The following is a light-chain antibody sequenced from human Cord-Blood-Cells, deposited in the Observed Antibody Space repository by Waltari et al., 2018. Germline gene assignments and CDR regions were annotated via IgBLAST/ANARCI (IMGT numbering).Light chain of an antibody. V-gene: IGKV1-39*01. J-gene: IGKJ5*01. Sequence: IQIPQSPSSLSPSVGARVTITCRASQSISSYLNWYQQKPGKAPKLLIYAASSLQSGVPSRFSGSGSGTDFTLTISSLQPEDFATYYCQQSYSTPITFGQGTRLEIK. CDR2: AAS. CDR3: QQSYSTPIT. CDR1: QSISSY.